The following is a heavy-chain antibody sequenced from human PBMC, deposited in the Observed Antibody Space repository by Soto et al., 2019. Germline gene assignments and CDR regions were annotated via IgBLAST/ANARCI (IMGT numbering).Heavy chain of an antibody. J-gene: IGHJ4*02. D-gene: IGHD2-21*01. CDR1: GYTFTSSY. CDR3: ARRSSGDNSHYYFGD. Sequence: ASVKVSCKASGYTFTSSYVHWVRQAPGQGLEWMGIINPGGGSTYYAQKLQDRVTMTRDTSTSTVYMELSSLGSVDTAVYFCARRSSGDNSHYYFGDWGQGTLVTVSS. CDR2: INPGGGST. V-gene: IGHV1-46*04.